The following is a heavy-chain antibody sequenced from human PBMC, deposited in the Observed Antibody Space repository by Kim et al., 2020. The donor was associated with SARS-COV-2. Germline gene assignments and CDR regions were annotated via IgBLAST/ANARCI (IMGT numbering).Heavy chain of an antibody. D-gene: IGHD4-4*01. J-gene: IGHJ4*02. Sequence: SETLSLTCAVYGGSFSGYYWSWIRQPPGKGLEWIGEINHSGSTNYNPSLKSRVTISVDTSKNQFSLKLSSVTAADTAVYYCARVPSGYSNYVREDYWGQGTLVTVSS. CDR3: ARVPSGYSNYVREDY. CDR1: GGSFSGYY. CDR2: INHSGST. V-gene: IGHV4-34*01.